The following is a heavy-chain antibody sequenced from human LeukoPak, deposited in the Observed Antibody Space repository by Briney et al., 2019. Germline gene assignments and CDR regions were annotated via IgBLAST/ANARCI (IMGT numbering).Heavy chain of an antibody. J-gene: IGHJ3*02. CDR1: RFTFSSHG. CDR2: IWYDGSNK. Sequence: GGSLRLSCAASRFTFSSHGMHWVRQAPGKGLEWVAAIWYDGSNKYYADSVRGRFTISRDNSKNTLYLQMNSLRAEDTAVYYCARGAQVGATDAFDIWGQGTLVTVSS. D-gene: IGHD1-26*01. CDR3: ARGAQVGATDAFDI. V-gene: IGHV3-33*01.